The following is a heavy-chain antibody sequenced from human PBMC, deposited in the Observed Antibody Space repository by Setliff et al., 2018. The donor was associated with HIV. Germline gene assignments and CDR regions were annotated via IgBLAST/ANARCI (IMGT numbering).Heavy chain of an antibody. CDR2: INWNGASK. CDR3: ARDPGMATTYGGDYYYYGLDV. V-gene: IGHV3-20*01. CDR1: GFSFDDYG. Sequence: GGTLRLSCVASGFSFDDYGMSWVRQAPGKGLEWVSGINWNGASKGYADSVQGRFTISRDNAKNSLYLLMNSLRAEDTALYHCARDPGMATTYGGDYYYYGLDVWGQGTTVTVSS. J-gene: IGHJ6*02. D-gene: IGHD5-12*01.